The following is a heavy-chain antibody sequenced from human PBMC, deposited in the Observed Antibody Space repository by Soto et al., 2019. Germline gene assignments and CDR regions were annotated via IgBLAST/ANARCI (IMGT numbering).Heavy chain of an antibody. V-gene: IGHV5-51*01. CDR3: ARRTANPYWYFDL. CDR1: GYSLINEW. J-gene: IGHJ2*01. CDR2: IYLGDSDT. Sequence: PGESLKISCRGYGYSLINEWISWVRQMPGKGLEWMGIIYLGDSDTRYSPSFQGQVTISADKSITTAYLQWNRLKASDTAIYYCARRTANPYWYFDLWGRGTLVTVSS. D-gene: IGHD2-21*02.